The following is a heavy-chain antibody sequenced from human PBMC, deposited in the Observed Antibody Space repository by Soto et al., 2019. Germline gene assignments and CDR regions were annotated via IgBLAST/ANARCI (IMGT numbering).Heavy chain of an antibody. V-gene: IGHV3-48*01. CDR1: GFTFSSYS. D-gene: IGHD6-19*01. Sequence: ESVGGLVQPGGSLRLSCAASGFTFSSYSMNWVRQAPGKGLEWVSYISSSSSTIYYADSVKGRFTISRDNAKNSLYLQMNSLRAEDTAVYYCARVLGDSSGWFDAFDIWGQGTMVTVSS. CDR2: ISSSSSTI. J-gene: IGHJ3*02. CDR3: ARVLGDSSGWFDAFDI.